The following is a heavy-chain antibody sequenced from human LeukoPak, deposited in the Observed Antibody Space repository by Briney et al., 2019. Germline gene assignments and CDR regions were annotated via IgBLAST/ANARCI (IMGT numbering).Heavy chain of an antibody. CDR1: GFTVSSNY. CDR3: ASQYYYGSGSYYRSDY. J-gene: IGHJ4*02. V-gene: IGHV3-53*01. D-gene: IGHD3-10*01. CDR2: IYSGGST. Sequence: PGGSLRLSCAASGFTVSSNYMSWVRQAPGKGLEWVSVIYSGGSTYYADSVKGRFTISRDNSKNTLYLQMNSLRAEDTAVYYCASQYYYGSGSYYRSDYWGQGTLVTVSS.